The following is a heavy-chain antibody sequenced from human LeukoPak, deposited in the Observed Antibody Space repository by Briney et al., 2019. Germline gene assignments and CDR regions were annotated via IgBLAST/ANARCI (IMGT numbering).Heavy chain of an antibody. J-gene: IGHJ4*02. D-gene: IGHD3-10*01. Sequence: PGGSLRLSCVASGFTFSSNGMHWGRQAPGKGLEWVTFIQYDGGKKYYAASVKGRFTIPRDNSKNTLYLEMNSLRAEDTAVYHCAKDIGSYYDYWGQGILVTVSS. CDR1: GFTFSSNG. V-gene: IGHV3-30*02. CDR2: IQYDGGKK. CDR3: AKDIGSYYDY.